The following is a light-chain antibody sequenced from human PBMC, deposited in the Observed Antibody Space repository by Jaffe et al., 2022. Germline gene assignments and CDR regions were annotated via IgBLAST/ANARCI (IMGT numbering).Light chain of an antibody. Sequence: QSALTQPASVSGSPGQSITISCTGTSTDVGSYNLVSWYQQHPGKAPKLMIYEVSKRPSGVSNRFSGSKSGNTASLTISGLQAEDEADYYCCSYAGGPYVFGTGTKVTVL. CDR2: EVS. CDR1: STDVGSYNL. CDR3: CSYAGGPYV. J-gene: IGLJ1*01. V-gene: IGLV2-23*02.